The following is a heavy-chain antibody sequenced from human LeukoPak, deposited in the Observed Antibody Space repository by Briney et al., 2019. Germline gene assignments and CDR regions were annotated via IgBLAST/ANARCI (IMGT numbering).Heavy chain of an antibody. D-gene: IGHD3-9*01. CDR2: IYSGGST. J-gene: IGHJ4*02. Sequence: GGSLRLSCAASGFTVSSNYMSWVRQAPGKGLEWVSVIYSGGSTHYADSVKGRFTISRDNSKNTLYLQMNSLRAEDTAVYYCNAYDILTGRAFDYWGQGTLVTVSS. CDR3: NAYDILTGRAFDY. V-gene: IGHV3-53*01. CDR1: GFTVSSNY.